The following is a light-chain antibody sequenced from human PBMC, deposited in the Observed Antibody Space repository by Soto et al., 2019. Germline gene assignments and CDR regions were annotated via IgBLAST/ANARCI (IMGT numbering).Light chain of an antibody. Sequence: DIQMTQSPSSLSASVGDRVTITCRASQSISSYLNWYQQKPGKAPKLLIYAASSLQSGVPSRFXGSGSGTDFTLTISSLQPEDFATYYCQQSYSTPGVTFGGGTKVEIK. CDR2: AAS. CDR3: QQSYSTPGVT. CDR1: QSISSY. J-gene: IGKJ4*01. V-gene: IGKV1-39*01.